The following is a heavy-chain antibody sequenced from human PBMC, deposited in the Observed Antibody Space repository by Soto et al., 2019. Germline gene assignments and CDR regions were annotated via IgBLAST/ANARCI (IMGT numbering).Heavy chain of an antibody. CDR3: ARLTIFGVVIIGFDY. CDR2: IYYSGST. J-gene: IGHJ4*02. CDR1: GGSISSGGYY. Sequence: QVQLQESGPGLVKPSQTLSLTCTVSGGSISSGGYYWSWIRQHPGKGLEWIGYIYYSGSTYYNPSLKSRVTISVDTSKNQFSLKLSSVTAADTAVYYCARLTIFGVVIIGFDYWGQGTLVTVSS. D-gene: IGHD3-3*01. V-gene: IGHV4-31*03.